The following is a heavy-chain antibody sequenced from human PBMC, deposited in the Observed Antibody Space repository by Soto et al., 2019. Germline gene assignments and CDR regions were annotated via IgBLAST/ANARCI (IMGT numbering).Heavy chain of an antibody. CDR3: ATDGDNGNKEFDS. J-gene: IGHJ4*02. Sequence: QVQLVQSGAEVKKPGASVKVSCKVSGYTLTELSLHWVRQAPGKGLEWMGGFDPEDGKIIYAQEFQGRVIMSEDTSIDIAYMELTSLRSEATAVYYCATDGDNGNKEFDSWGQGTLVTVSP. CDR2: FDPEDGKI. CDR1: GYTLTELS. D-gene: IGHD1-20*01. V-gene: IGHV1-24*01.